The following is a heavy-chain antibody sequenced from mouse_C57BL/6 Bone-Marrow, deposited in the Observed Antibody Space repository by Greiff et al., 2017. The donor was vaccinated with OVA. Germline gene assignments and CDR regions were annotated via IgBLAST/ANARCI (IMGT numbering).Heavy chain of an antibody. V-gene: IGHV1-55*01. Sequence: QVQLQQPGAELVKPGASVKMSCKASGYTFTSYWITWVKQRPGQGLEWIGDIYPGSGSTNYNEKFKSKATLTVDTSSSTAYMQLSSLTSEDSAVYYCARMEAAQARFAYWGQGTLVTVSA. CDR1: GYTFTSYW. D-gene: IGHD3-2*02. J-gene: IGHJ3*01. CDR2: IYPGSGST. CDR3: ARMEAAQARFAY.